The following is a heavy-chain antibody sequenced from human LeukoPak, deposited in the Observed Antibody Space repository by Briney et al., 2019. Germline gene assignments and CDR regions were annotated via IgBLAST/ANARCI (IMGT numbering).Heavy chain of an antibody. CDR1: GGSISSYY. Sequence: PSETLSLTCTVSGGSISSYYWSWIRQPPGKGLEWIGYIYYSGSTNYNPSLKSRVTISVDTSKNQFSLKLSSATAADTAVYYCARVGGYGSGSYMYMDVWGKGTTVTVSS. J-gene: IGHJ6*03. V-gene: IGHV4-59*01. D-gene: IGHD3-10*01. CDR2: IYYSGST. CDR3: ARVGGYGSGSYMYMDV.